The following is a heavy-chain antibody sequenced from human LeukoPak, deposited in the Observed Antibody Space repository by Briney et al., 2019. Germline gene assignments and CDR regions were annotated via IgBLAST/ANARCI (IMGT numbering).Heavy chain of an antibody. J-gene: IGHJ4*02. D-gene: IGHD6-13*01. Sequence: SETLSLTCAVYGGSFSGYYWSWIRQPPGKGLEWIGEINHSGSTNYNPSLKSRVTISVDTSKNQFSLKLSSVTAADTAVYYCARGRAEAAGGYYFDYWGQGTLVTVSS. CDR2: INHSGST. V-gene: IGHV4-34*01. CDR3: ARGRAEAAGGYYFDY. CDR1: GGSFSGYY.